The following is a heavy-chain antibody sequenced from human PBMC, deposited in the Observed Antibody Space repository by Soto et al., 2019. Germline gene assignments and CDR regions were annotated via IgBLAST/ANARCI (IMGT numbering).Heavy chain of an antibody. Sequence: QVQLVQSGAEVKKPGSSVKVSCKASGGTFSSYAISWVRQAPGQGLEWMGGIIPIFGTANYAQKFQGRVTINADESTSTAYMELSSLRSEDTAVYYCAREHSGSWDTTNYYYGMDVWGQGTTVTVSS. CDR1: GGTFSSYA. CDR2: IIPIFGTA. CDR3: AREHSGSWDTTNYYYGMDV. V-gene: IGHV1-69*01. D-gene: IGHD6-13*01. J-gene: IGHJ6*02.